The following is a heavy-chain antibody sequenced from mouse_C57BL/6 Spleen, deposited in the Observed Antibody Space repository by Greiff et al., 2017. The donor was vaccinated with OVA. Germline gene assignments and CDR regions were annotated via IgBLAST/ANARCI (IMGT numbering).Heavy chain of an antibody. D-gene: IGHD2-3*01. CDR2: FYPRDGST. V-gene: IGHV1-85*01. J-gene: IGHJ4*01. CDR1: GYTFTSYD. Sequence: VQLKQSGPELVKPGASVKLSCTASGYTFTSYDINWVKQRPGQGLEWIGWFYPRDGSTKYNEKFKGKATLTLDISSSTAYMELHSLTSEDSAVYFCARVDGYWAMDYWGQGTSVTVSS. CDR3: ARVDGYWAMDY.